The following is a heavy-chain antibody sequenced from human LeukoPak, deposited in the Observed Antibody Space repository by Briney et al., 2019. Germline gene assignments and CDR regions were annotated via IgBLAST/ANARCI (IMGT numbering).Heavy chain of an antibody. Sequence: SETLSLTCTVSGGSISTYYWSWIRQPPGKGLEWIGYIYYGGSTNYSPSLKSRVTMSVDTSKNQFSLTLSSVTAADTAVYYCARVRPDYDILTGFGMDVWGQGTTVTVSS. V-gene: IGHV4-59*01. CDR1: GGSISTYY. D-gene: IGHD3-9*01. J-gene: IGHJ6*02. CDR2: IYYGGST. CDR3: ARVRPDYDILTGFGMDV.